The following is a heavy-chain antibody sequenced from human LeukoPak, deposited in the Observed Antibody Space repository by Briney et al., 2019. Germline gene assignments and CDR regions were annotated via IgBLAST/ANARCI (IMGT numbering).Heavy chain of an antibody. Sequence: GGSLRLSCAASGFTFSSYSMNWVRQAPGKGLEWVSFISGSRSYINYADSVKGRFTISRDNAKNSLYLQMNSLRVEDTAVYYCARCTTGRTFGSLREIKRSREIDYWGQGTLVTVSS. V-gene: IGHV3-21*01. CDR3: ARCTTGRTFGSLREIKRSREIDY. J-gene: IGHJ4*02. CDR2: ISGSRSYI. D-gene: IGHD1-1*01. CDR1: GFTFSSYS.